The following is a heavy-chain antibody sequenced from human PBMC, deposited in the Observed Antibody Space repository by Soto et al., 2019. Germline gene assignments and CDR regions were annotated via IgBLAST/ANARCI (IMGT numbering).Heavy chain of an antibody. J-gene: IGHJ6*02. CDR3: ARAEDYDILTGYARSLDV. V-gene: IGHV1-69*06. Sequence: GASVKVSCKASGGTFSSYAISWVRQAPGQGLEWMGGIIPIFGTANYAQKFQGRVTITADKSTSTAYMELSSLRSEDTAVYYCARAEDYDILTGYARSLDVWGQGTTVTAP. D-gene: IGHD3-9*01. CDR1: GGTFSSYA. CDR2: IIPIFGTA.